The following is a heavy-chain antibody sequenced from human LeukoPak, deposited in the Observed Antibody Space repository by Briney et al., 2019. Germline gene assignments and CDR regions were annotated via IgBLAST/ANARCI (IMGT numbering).Heavy chain of an antibody. V-gene: IGHV4-59*01. CDR3: ARARGVIPVAFDT. J-gene: IGHJ3*02. D-gene: IGHD3-10*01. CDR1: GGSISSYY. Sequence: PSETLSLTCTVSGGSISSYYWSWIRQPPGKGLEWIGYIYYSGSTNYNPSLRSRVTISVDTSKNQFSLKLSSVTAADTAVYYWARARGVIPVAFDTWGQGTMVTVSS. CDR2: IYYSGST.